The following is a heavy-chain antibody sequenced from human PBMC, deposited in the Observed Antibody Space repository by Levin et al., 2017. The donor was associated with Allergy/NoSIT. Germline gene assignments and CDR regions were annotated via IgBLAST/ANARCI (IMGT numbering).Heavy chain of an antibody. V-gene: IGHV1-2*02. CDR1: GYSFSGYY. J-gene: IGHJ4*02. CDR2: INPKSGGT. Sequence: ASVKVSCKVSGYSFSGYYIHWVRQAPGQGLEWMAWINPKSGGTQYAQKFKGRVTMTRDTSISTVYIELSRLGSDDTAVYYCTRGSSIGDGDVRQPNDFWGRGSLVTVSS. D-gene: IGHD6-6*01. CDR3: TRGSSIGDGDVRQPNDF.